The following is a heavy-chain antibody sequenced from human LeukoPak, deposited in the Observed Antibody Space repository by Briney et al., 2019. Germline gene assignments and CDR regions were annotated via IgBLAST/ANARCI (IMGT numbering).Heavy chain of an antibody. J-gene: IGHJ4*02. CDR2: INTDGTVT. CDR3: ATKQWLAPPPDS. Sequence: GGPLRLSCAASGFTFSKYWMLWVRQAPGKGLESVSRINTDGTVTTYADSVKGRFTVSRDNADNTMFLQMNSVRGEDTAVYYCATKQWLAPPPDSWGQGTPVTVSS. CDR1: GFTFSKYW. V-gene: IGHV3-74*01. D-gene: IGHD6-19*01.